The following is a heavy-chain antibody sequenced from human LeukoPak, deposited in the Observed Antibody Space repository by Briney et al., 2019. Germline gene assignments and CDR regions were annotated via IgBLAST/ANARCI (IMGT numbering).Heavy chain of an antibody. V-gene: IGHV3-9*01. J-gene: IGHJ4*02. CDR1: GFTFDDYA. Sequence: PGRSLRLSCAASGFTFDDYAMHWVRQAPGKGLEWVSGISWNSGSIGYADSVKGRFTVSRDNSKNTLYLQMNSLRAEDTAVYYCARTGGSQGGNYWGQGTLVTVSS. CDR3: ARTGGSQGGNY. CDR2: ISWNSGSI. D-gene: IGHD1-26*01.